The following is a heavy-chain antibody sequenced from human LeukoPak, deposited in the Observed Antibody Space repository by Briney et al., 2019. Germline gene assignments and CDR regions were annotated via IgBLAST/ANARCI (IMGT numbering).Heavy chain of an antibody. V-gene: IGHV1-18*01. CDR3: ARDPQVYGDFDNWFAP. CDR2: ISAYNGNT. CDR1: GYTFSSYG. Sequence: GASVKVSCKASGYTFSSYGISWVRQAPGQGLEWMGWISAYNGNTNYAQKLQGRVTMTTDTSTSTAYMELRSLRSDDPAVYYCARDPQVYGDFDNWFAPWGQGTQVTVSS. J-gene: IGHJ5*02. D-gene: IGHD4-17*01.